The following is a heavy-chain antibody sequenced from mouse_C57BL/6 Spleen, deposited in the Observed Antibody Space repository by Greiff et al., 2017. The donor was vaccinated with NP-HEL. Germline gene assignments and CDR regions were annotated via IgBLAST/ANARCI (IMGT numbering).Heavy chain of an antibody. CDR2: IYPGDGDT. CDR3: ARPYYYAMDY. Sequence: QFQLQQSGPELVKPGASVKISCKASGYAFSSSWMNWVKQRPGKGLEWIGRIYPGDGDTNYNGKFKGKATLTADKSSSTAYMQLSSLTSEDSAVYFCARPYYYAMDYWGQGTSVTVSS. J-gene: IGHJ4*01. CDR1: GYAFSSSW. V-gene: IGHV1-82*01.